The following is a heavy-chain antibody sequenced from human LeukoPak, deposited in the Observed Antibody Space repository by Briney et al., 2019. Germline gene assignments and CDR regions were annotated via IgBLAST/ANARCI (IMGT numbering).Heavy chain of an antibody. CDR1: GDSIITSDYF. CDR3: ARLGLLAAKVFDL. D-gene: IGHD1-26*01. J-gene: IGHJ4*02. CDR2: IFYSGSP. Sequence: SETLSLTCTVSGDSIITSDYFWGWVRQSPGKGLEWLGKIFYSGSPVYNPSLESRITMSIDTSKNEFSLDLASVTAADTGVYYCARLGLLAAKVFDLWGQGTLVTVSS. V-gene: IGHV4-39*01.